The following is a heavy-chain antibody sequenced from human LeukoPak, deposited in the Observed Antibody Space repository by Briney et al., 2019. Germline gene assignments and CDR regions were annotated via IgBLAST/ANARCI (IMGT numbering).Heavy chain of an antibody. D-gene: IGHD1-26*01. CDR3: AREKWEPPYYYFGLDV. CDR1: GYTFTSYD. CDR2: MNPNNGNT. Sequence: ASVKVSCKASGYTFTSYDINWVRQATGQGLEWMGWMNPNNGNTGYAQKFQGRVTMTRNTSISTAYMELSSLRSEDTAVYYCAREKWEPPYYYFGLDVWGQGTTVTVSS. V-gene: IGHV1-8*01. J-gene: IGHJ6*02.